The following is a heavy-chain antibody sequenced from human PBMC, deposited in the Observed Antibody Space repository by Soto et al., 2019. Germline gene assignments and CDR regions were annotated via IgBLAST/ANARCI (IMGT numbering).Heavy chain of an antibody. CDR3: ARVVPDDYIWGSYYYYFDY. CDR2: IYSGGST. D-gene: IGHD3-16*01. Sequence: EVQLVESGGGLVQPGGSLRLSCAASGFTVSSNYMSWVRQAPGKWLEWVSVIYSGGSTYYADSVKGRFTISRHNSKNTLYLQMNSLRAEDTAVYYCARVVPDDYIWGSYYYYFDYWGQGTMVTVSS. V-gene: IGHV3-53*04. J-gene: IGHJ4*02. CDR1: GFTVSSNY.